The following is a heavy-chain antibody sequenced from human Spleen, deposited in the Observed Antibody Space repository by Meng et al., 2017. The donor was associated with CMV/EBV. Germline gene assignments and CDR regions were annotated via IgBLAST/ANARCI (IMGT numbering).Heavy chain of an antibody. D-gene: IGHD2-15*01. V-gene: IGHV2-5*02. CDR2: IYWDDDK. CDR3: AHRILSRGFDP. J-gene: IGHJ5*02. CDR1: GFSLSTSGVG. Sequence: QATLEASGPPLSNPPQSLPLTCTFSGFSLSTSGVGVGWIRQPPGKALEWLALIYWDDDKRYSPSLKSRLTITKDTSKNQVVLTMTNMDPVDTATYYCAHRILSRGFDPWGQGTLVTVSS.